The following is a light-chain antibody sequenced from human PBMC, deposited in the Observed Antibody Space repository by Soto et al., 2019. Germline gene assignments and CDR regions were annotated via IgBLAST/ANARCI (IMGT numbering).Light chain of an antibody. CDR1: QRLNSND. V-gene: IGKV3-20*01. Sequence: EIVLTQSPGTLSLSPGERATLSCRPSQRLNSNDLAWYQQKVGQAPRLLIVGASSRATGIPFRISGSGSGTNFTLTISRLEPVEFALYYCQLHGSSVTFGGGTKVDIK. CDR3: QLHGSSVT. J-gene: IGKJ4*01. CDR2: GAS.